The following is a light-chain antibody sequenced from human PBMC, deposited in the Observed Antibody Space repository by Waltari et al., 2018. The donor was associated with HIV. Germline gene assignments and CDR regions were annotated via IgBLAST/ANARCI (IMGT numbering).Light chain of an antibody. J-gene: IGLJ2*01. CDR1: SSDVGGYNL. CDR2: EVI. V-gene: IGLV2-23*02. Sequence: QSALTQPASVSGSPGQSITISCTGTSSDVGGYNLVPWYQQHPGKAPKLMIYEVIKRPSGVSNRFSGSKSGNTASLTISGLQAEDEADYFCCSYAGSSTLVFGGGTKLTVL. CDR3: CSYAGSSTLV.